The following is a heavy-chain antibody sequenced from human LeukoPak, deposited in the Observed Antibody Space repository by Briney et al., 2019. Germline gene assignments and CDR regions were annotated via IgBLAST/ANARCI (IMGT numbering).Heavy chain of an antibody. D-gene: IGHD2-2*01. CDR3: ISASYRAFAI. Sequence: SQTLSLTCAISGDSVSSNSAAWNWIRQSPSRGLEWLGRTYYRSKWYSDYAVSVKSRIVISPDTSKNHFSLQLNSVTPEDTAVYYCISASYRAFAIWGQGTMVTVSS. J-gene: IGHJ3*02. V-gene: IGHV6-1*01. CDR1: GDSVSSNSAA. CDR2: TYYRSKWYS.